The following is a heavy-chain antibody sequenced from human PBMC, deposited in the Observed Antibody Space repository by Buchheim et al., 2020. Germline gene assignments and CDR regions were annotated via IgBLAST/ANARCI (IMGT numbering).Heavy chain of an antibody. Sequence: EMQLVESGGGLVQPGGSLRLSCAASGFTFNNYWMTWVRQAPGKGLEWVAIMNPDGSEKSYVDSVKGRFTISRDNAKNSLYLQMNSLRAEDTAVYYCAIDRLYGRWGQGTL. CDR3: AIDRLYGR. J-gene: IGHJ4*02. CDR1: GFTFNNYW. D-gene: IGHD2-2*02. CDR2: MNPDGSEK. V-gene: IGHV3-7*01.